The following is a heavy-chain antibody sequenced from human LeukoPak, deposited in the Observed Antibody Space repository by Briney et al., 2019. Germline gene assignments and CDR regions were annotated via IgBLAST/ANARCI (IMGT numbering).Heavy chain of an antibody. D-gene: IGHD2-2*01. CDR3: ANSGSTSFY. J-gene: IGHJ4*02. Sequence: GRSLRLSCAASGFTFSSYAMHWVRQAPGKGLEWVAVISYDGSNKYYADSVKGRFTISRDNSRNTLYLQMNSLRAEDTAVYYCANSGSTSFYWGQGTLVTVSS. CDR1: GFTFSSYA. V-gene: IGHV3-30-3*01. CDR2: ISYDGSNK.